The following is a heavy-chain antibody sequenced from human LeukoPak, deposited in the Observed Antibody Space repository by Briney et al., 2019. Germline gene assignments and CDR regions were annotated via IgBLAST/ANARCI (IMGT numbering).Heavy chain of an antibody. Sequence: GDPLKISCQGSGYRLSTSWIGWVRHIPAKGLEWMGIIYPSDFDTRYSPSFQGQVNISADKSISTAYLQWSSLKASDTAIYFCARYGGSLKWGQGTLVTVSS. J-gene: IGHJ4*02. D-gene: IGHD4-23*01. CDR1: GYRLSTSW. CDR3: ARYGGSLK. V-gene: IGHV5-51*01. CDR2: IYPSDFDT.